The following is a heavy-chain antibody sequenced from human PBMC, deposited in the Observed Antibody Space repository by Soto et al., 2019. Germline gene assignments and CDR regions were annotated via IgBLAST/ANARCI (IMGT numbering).Heavy chain of an antibody. CDR3: ARARSTIFGVASLYNWFDS. CDR2: FIPRSGTA. V-gene: IGHV1-69*06. CDR1: GDTFSSHA. Sequence: QVQLVQSGAEVKKPGSSVKVSCKASGDTFSSHAISWVRQAPGQGLEWMGTFIPRSGTANYAQKFQGKVTITADKSTSTAYLELSSLRSEDTAVYYCARARSTIFGVASLYNWFDSWGQGTLVTVSS. J-gene: IGHJ5*01. D-gene: IGHD3-3*01.